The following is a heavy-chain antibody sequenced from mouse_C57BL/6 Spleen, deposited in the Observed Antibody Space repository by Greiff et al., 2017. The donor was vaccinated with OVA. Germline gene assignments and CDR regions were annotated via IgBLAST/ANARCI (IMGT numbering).Heavy chain of an antibody. CDR1: GYTFTSYW. J-gene: IGHJ4*01. D-gene: IGHD1-1*01. V-gene: IGHV1-61*01. CDR3: AREEGYYYGSSSYYYAMDY. Sequence: QVQLQQPGAELVRPGSSVKLSCKASGYTFTSYWMDWVKQRPGQGLEWIGNIYPSDSATHYNQKFKDKATLTVDKSSSKAYMQLSSLTSEDSAVYYCAREEGYYYGSSSYYYAMDYWGQGTSVTVSS. CDR2: IYPSDSAT.